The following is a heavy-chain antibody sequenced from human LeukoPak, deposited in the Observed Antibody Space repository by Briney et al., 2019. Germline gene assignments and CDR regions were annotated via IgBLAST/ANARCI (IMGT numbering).Heavy chain of an antibody. D-gene: IGHD3-3*01. CDR2: IYPSGGST. J-gene: IGHJ3*02. V-gene: IGHV1-46*01. CDR3: ARDYDFWSGWNAFDI. Sequence: ASVKVSCKASGYTFTSYYLHWVRQAPGQGLEWMGIIYPSGGSTSYAQKFQGRVTMTRDTSTSTVYMELSSLRSDDTAVYYCARDYDFWSGWNAFDIWGQGTMVTVSS. CDR1: GYTFTSYY.